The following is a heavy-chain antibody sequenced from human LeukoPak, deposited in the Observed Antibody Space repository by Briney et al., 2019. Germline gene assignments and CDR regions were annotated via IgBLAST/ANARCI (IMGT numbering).Heavy chain of an antibody. D-gene: IGHD3-22*01. CDR1: GFTFGGYG. Sequence: PGGSLRLSCAGSGFTFGGYGMHWFRQTPGKGLEWVAVIWYDGSNKYYADSVKGRFTISRDNSKNTLYLQMNSLRAEDTAVYYCAKDHHVGYYDSSGYYDYWGQGTLVTVSS. V-gene: IGHV3-33*06. J-gene: IGHJ4*02. CDR2: IWYDGSNK. CDR3: AKDHHVGYYDSSGYYDY.